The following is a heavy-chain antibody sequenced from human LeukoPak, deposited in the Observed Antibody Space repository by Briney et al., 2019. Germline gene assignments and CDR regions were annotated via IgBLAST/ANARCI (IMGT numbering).Heavy chain of an antibody. CDR3: ARDVTPLWVAAAGTILGY. Sequence: PGGSLRLSCAASGFTFSDYYMSWIRQAPGKGLEWVSYISSSGSTIYYADSVKGRFTISRDNAKNSLYLQMNSLRAEDTAVYYCARDVTPLWVAAAGTILGYWGQGTLVTVSS. CDR1: GFTFSDYY. V-gene: IGHV3-11*01. J-gene: IGHJ4*02. CDR2: ISSSGSTI. D-gene: IGHD6-13*01.